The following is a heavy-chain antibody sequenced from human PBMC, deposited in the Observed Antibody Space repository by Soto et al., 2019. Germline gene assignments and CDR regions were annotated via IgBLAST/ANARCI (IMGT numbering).Heavy chain of an antibody. CDR1: GDSVSSNSAA. CDR2: TYYRSKWYN. CDR3: ARGPYSSSARYYYSYMDV. V-gene: IGHV6-1*01. Sequence: PSQTLSLTCAISGDSVSSNSAAWNWIRQSPSRGLEWLGRTYYRSKWYNDYAVSVKSRITINPDTSKNQFSLQLNSVTPEDTAVYYCARGPYSSSARYYYSYMDVWGKGTTVTVSS. J-gene: IGHJ6*03. D-gene: IGHD6-6*01.